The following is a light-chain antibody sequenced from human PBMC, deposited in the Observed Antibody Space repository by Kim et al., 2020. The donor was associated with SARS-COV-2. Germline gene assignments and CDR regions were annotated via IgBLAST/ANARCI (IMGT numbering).Light chain of an antibody. V-gene: IGKV3-20*01. Sequence: SPGERATLTCRASQSVSSWYVAYQQQTPGQPKRLLVDGSCCRSAGTPRRFGSGASGTDFPITISRLDAEDLAVYCYQQYGYSLRTFGQGTKVDIK. J-gene: IGKJ1*01. CDR2: GSC. CDR1: QSVSSWY. CDR3: QQYGYSLRT.